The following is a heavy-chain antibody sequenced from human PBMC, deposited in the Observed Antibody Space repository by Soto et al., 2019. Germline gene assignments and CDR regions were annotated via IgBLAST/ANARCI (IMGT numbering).Heavy chain of an antibody. J-gene: IGHJ4*02. CDR2: MNPNSGNT. CDR1: GYTFTSYD. CDR3: ARAYRGYSYRGLRY. Sequence: ASVKVSCKASGYTFTSYDINWVRQATGQGLEWMGWMNPNSGNTGYAQKFQGRVTMTRNTSISTAYMELSSLRSEDTAVYYCARAYRGYSYRGLRYWGQGTLVTVSS. V-gene: IGHV1-8*01. D-gene: IGHD5-18*01.